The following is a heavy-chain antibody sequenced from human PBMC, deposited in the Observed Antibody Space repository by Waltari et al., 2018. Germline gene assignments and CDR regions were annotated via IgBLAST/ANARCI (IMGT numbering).Heavy chain of an antibody. V-gene: IGHV4-39*07. Sequence: QLQLQESGPGLVKPSETLSLTCSVSGGSITSETYFWGWVRKPPGKALEWIGSNTYNGNTYYNPSLKSRVTISLDTSENQFSLRLTSMTAADTAVYYCARVDVRILPSSNFDYWGQGTLVTVSS. D-gene: IGHD3-10*02. J-gene: IGHJ4*02. CDR2: NTYNGNT. CDR1: GGSITSETYF. CDR3: ARVDVRILPSSNFDY.